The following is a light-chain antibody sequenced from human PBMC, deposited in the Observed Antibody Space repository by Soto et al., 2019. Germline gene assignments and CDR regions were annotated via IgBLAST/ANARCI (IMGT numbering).Light chain of an antibody. CDR2: AAS. CDR1: QGIRYD. J-gene: IGKJ1*01. Sequence: AIQMPPSTSSLSASGGGKVSITCRASQGIRYDLGWYQQKPGKAPKLLIYAASSLQSGVPSRFSGSGPGTDFNLTMRSLHPEDFATYYCLPDYNSPWTLGQGTKVDIK. CDR3: LPDYNSPWT. V-gene: IGKV1-6*01.